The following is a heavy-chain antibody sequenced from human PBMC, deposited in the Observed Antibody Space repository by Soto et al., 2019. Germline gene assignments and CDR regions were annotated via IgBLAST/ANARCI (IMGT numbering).Heavy chain of an antibody. CDR1: GFTGSNAW. D-gene: IGHD3-10*01. J-gene: IGHJ4*02. V-gene: IGHV3-15*01. CDR2: IKSKTDGGTT. CDR3: TTDPEVLWFGELVY. Sequence: GRSLGLACAASGFTGSNAWMSLVRQAPGKGMEWVGRIKSKTDGGTTDYAAPVKGRFTISRDDSKNTLYLQMNSLKTEDTAVYYCTTDPEVLWFGELVYRCQAMLVTVS.